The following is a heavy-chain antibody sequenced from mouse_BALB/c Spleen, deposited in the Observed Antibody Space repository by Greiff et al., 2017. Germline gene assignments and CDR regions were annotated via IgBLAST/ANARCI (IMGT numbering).Heavy chain of an antibody. V-gene: IGHV5-6-3*01. Sequence: EVKLMESGGGLVQPGGSLKLSCAASGFTFSSYGMSWVRQTPDKRLELVATINSNGGSTYYPDSVKGRFTISRDNAKNTLYLQMSSLKSEDTAMYYCARDASTDFDYWGQGTTLTVSS. CDR3: ARDASTDFDY. CDR2: INSNGGST. CDR1: GFTFSSYG. J-gene: IGHJ2*01. D-gene: IGHD6-1*01.